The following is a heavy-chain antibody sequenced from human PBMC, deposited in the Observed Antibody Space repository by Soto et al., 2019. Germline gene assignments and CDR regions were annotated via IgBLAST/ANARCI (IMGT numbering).Heavy chain of an antibody. J-gene: IGHJ4*02. CDR1: GFIFSDYY. V-gene: IGHV3-11*01. CDR2: ISSSGSTI. D-gene: IGHD7-27*01. Sequence: GGSLRLSCAASGFIFSDYYMSWIRQAPGKGLEWVSYISSSGSTIYYADSVKGRFTISRDNAKNSLYLQMNSLRAEDTAVYYCARANWGLWAHFDYWGQGTLVTVSS. CDR3: ARANWGLWAHFDY.